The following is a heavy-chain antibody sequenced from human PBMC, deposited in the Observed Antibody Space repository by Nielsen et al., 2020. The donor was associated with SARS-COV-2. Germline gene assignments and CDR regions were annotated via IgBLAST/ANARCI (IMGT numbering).Heavy chain of an antibody. CDR3: AKEGGYGGVYAAYYYYGMDV. D-gene: IGHD4-23*01. J-gene: IGHJ6*02. Sequence: GESLKISCAASGFTFSSYGMHWVRQAPGKGLEWVAVISYDGSNKYYADSVKGRFTISRDNSKNTLYLQMNSLRAEDTAVYYCAKEGGYGGVYAAYYYYGMDVWGQGTTVTASS. V-gene: IGHV3-30*18. CDR2: ISYDGSNK. CDR1: GFTFSSYG.